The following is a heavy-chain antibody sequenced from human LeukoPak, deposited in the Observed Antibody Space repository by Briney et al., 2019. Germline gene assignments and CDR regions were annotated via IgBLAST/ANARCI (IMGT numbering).Heavy chain of an antibody. CDR2: INHSGSA. Sequence: SETLSLTCAVSGGSFSAYYWTWIRQPPGKGLEWIGEINHSGSANYNPSLKSRVTISLDTSKNQFSLKLSSVTAADTAVYYCARVVLLWFGELPAIDWFDPWGQGTLVTVSS. D-gene: IGHD3-10*01. CDR1: GGSFSAYY. CDR3: ARVVLLWFGELPAIDWFDP. V-gene: IGHV4-34*01. J-gene: IGHJ5*02.